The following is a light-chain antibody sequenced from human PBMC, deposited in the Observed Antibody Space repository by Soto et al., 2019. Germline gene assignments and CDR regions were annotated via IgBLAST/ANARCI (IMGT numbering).Light chain of an antibody. CDR1: QSVSRSY. CDR3: QQYGSSRT. CDR2: RAS. J-gene: IGKJ1*01. Sequence: EIVLTQSPGTLSLSPGERATLSCRASQSVSRSYLAWYQQKPGQAPRLLIYRASSRSTGIPDRFSGSGSGTDFTLTTSRLEPEDFAVYYCQQYGSSRTFGQGTKVDIK. V-gene: IGKV3-20*01.